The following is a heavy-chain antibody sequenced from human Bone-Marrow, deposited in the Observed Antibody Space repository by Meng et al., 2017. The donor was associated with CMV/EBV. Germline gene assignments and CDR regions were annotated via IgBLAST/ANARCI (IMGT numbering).Heavy chain of an antibody. CDR3: ARLWVRGALIPDY. D-gene: IGHD3-10*01. CDR2: IIPILSIT. Sequence: SVKVSCKASGGTFSDYAITWVRQAPGQGLEWMGGIIPILSITTYAQKFQGTFTISADKSTSTASMELSSLRSEDTAMYYCARLWVRGALIPDYWGQGTLVTVSS. CDR1: GGTFSDYA. J-gene: IGHJ4*02. V-gene: IGHV1-69*10.